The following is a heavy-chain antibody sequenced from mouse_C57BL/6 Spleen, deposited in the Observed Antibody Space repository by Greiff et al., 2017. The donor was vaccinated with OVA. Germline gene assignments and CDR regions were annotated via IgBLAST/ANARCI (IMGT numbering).Heavy chain of an antibody. J-gene: IGHJ4*01. V-gene: IGHV1-69*01. CDR2: IDPSDSYT. Sequence: QVQLQQPGAELVMPGASVKLSCKASGYTFTSYWMHWVKQRPGQGLEWIGEIDPSDSYTNYNQKFKGKSTLTVDKSSSTAYMQLSSLTSEDSAVYYGARFWRAMDYWGQGTSVTVSS. CDR1: GYTFTSYW. CDR3: ARFWRAMDY.